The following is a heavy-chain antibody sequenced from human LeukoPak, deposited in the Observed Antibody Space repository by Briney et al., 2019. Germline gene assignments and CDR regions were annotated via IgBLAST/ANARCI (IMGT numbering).Heavy chain of an antibody. D-gene: IGHD6-19*01. J-gene: IGHJ6*03. Sequence: ASVKVSCTASGYTFTIYGISWVRQAPGQGLERMGWISAYNGNTNYAQKLQGRVTMTTDTSTSTAYMELRSLRSDDTAVYYCARVAVAGTGYYYYYMDVWGKGTTVTVSS. CDR2: ISAYNGNT. CDR1: GYTFTIYG. CDR3: ARVAVAGTGYYYYYMDV. V-gene: IGHV1-18*01.